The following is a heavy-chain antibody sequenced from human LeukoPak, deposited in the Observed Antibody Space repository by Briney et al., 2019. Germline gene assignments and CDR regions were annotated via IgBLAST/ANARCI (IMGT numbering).Heavy chain of an antibody. CDR3: ARGGSYPGC. Sequence: GALRLSCAASGFTFSNYWMSWVRQAPGKGLEWVVKIKQDGSEEYYVDSVKGRFTISRDNAKNSLFLQMNSLRVEDTAIYYCARGGSYPGCWGQGTLVTVSS. CDR2: IKQDGSEE. J-gene: IGHJ4*02. V-gene: IGHV3-7*03. D-gene: IGHD1-26*01. CDR1: GFTFSNYW.